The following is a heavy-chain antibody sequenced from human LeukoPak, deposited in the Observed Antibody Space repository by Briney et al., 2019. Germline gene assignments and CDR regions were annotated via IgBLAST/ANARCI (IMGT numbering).Heavy chain of an antibody. D-gene: IGHD3-22*01. Sequence: GGSLRLSCAASGFTFSSYAMSWVRQAPGKGLEWVSAISGSGGSTYYADSVKGRFTISRDNSKNTLYLQMNSLRAEDTAVYYCAKDREYYVSSGYYSALVYWGQGTLVTVSS. CDR3: AKDREYYVSSGYYSALVY. J-gene: IGHJ4*02. V-gene: IGHV3-23*01. CDR1: GFTFSSYA. CDR2: ISGSGGST.